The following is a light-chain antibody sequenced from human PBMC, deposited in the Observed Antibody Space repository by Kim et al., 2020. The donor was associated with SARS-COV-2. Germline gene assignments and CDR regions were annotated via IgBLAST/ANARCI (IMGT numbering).Light chain of an antibody. J-gene: IGLJ2*01. CDR2: GKN. CDR1: RLRSYY. CDR3: NSRDSSGNLVV. Sequence: AMGQTVKITCKGARLRSYYASWYQQKPGQAPVLVIYGKNNRPSGIPDRFSGSSSGNTASLTITGAQAEDEADYYCNSRDSSGNLVVFGGGTQLTVL. V-gene: IGLV3-19*01.